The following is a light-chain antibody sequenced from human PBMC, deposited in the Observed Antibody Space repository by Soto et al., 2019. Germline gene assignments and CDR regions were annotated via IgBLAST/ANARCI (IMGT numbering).Light chain of an antibody. J-gene: IGKJ1*01. CDR1: QCINIW. CDR3: QQANSFPWT. CDR2: AAS. V-gene: IGKV1-12*01. Sequence: DIQMTQSPSSVSAAVGDRVTITCRASQCINIWLAWYQQKPGKAPKVLIYAASTLQSGVPSRFAGSGSGTDFTLTISSPQPEDFATYYCQQANSFPWTFGQGTKVEIK.